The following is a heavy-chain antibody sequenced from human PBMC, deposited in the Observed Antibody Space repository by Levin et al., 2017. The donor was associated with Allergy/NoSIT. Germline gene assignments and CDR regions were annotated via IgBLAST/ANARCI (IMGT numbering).Heavy chain of an antibody. Sequence: ESLKISCKASGYTFTSYGISWVRQAPGQGLEWMGWISAYNGNTNYAQNLQGRVTMTTDTSTSTAYMELRSLRSDDTAIYYCARASSDFWSGYTIDYWGQGTLVTVSS. CDR2: ISAYNGNT. J-gene: IGHJ4*02. CDR1: GYTFTSYG. D-gene: IGHD3-3*01. V-gene: IGHV1-18*01. CDR3: ARASSDFWSGYTIDY.